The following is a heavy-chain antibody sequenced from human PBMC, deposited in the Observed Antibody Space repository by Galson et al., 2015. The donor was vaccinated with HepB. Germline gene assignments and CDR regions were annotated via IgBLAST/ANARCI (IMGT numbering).Heavy chain of an antibody. V-gene: IGHV3-23*01. CDR2: ISGSGGST. CDR1: GFTFSSYA. D-gene: IGHD5-12*01. J-gene: IGHJ4*02. CDR3: AKDRGSYDYYFDY. Sequence: SLRLSCAASGFTFSSYAMSWVRQAPGKGLEWVSAISGSGGSTYYADSVKGRFTISRDNSKNTLYLQMNSLRAEDTAVYYCAKDRGSYDYYFDYWGQGTLVTVSS.